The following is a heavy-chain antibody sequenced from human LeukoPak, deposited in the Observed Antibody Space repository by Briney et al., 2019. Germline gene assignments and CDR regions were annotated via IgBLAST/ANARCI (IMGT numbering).Heavy chain of an antibody. Sequence: NTSETLSLTCTVSGGSISSSSYYWGWLRQPPRKGLEWIGSIYYSGSAYYNPSRHSRVTISVDTSKNQFSLKLSSVTGADTAVYYCARLPILHSNDYPTHIDYWGQGTLVTVSS. CDR2: IYYSGSA. CDR1: GGSISSSSYY. D-gene: IGHD3-22*01. J-gene: IGHJ4*02. V-gene: IGHV4-39*01. CDR3: ARLPILHSNDYPTHIDY.